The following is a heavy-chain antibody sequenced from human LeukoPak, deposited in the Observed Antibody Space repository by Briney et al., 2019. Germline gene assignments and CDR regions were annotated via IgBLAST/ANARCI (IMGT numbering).Heavy chain of an antibody. CDR1: GFIFSNYG. CDR2: IQFDGSNK. CDR3: AKENDFLRGAEG. D-gene: IGHD3-3*01. V-gene: IGHV3-30*02. J-gene: IGHJ4*02. Sequence: GGSLRLSCVTSGFIFSNYGMHWVRQAPGKGLEWLTFIQFDGSNKLYADSVKGRFTVSRDTSKNTVYLQMTSLRVEDTAVYYCAKENDFLRGAEGWGQGTLVTVSS.